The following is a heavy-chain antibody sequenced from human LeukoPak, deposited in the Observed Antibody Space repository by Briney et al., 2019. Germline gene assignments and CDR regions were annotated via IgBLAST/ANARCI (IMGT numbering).Heavy chain of an antibody. J-gene: IGHJ4*02. D-gene: IGHD1-26*01. V-gene: IGHV3-74*01. CDR3: TRDQDGVGATIDL. CDR1: GFTFSRYW. Sequence: GGSLRLSCAASGFTFSRYWMHWVRQVPGKGLMWVSRINSDGSSTWYADSVKGRFTISRDNARNTLSLQMNSLRGEDTALYYCTRDQDGVGATIDLWGQGTLVTVSS. CDR2: INSDGSST.